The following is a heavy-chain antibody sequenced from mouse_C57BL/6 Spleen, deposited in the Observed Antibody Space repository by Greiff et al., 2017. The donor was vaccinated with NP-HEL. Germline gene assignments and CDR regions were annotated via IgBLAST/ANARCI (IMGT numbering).Heavy chain of an antibody. V-gene: IGHV1-52*01. J-gene: IGHJ4*01. CDR2: IDPSDSET. Sequence: QVQLQQPGAELVRPGSSVKLSCKASGYTFTSYWMHWVKQRPIQGLEWIGNIDPSDSETHYNQKFKDKATLTVDKSSSTAYMQLSSLTSEDSAVYYCARWDGYDGYYAYAMDYWGQGTSVTVSS. CDR3: ARWDGYDGYYAYAMDY. D-gene: IGHD2-3*01. CDR1: GYTFTSYW.